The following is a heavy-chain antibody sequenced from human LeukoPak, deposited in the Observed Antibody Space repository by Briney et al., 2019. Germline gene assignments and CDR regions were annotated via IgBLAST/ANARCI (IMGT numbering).Heavy chain of an antibody. CDR3: ARALPPGVQYYYDSSGYLTS. CDR2: ISSSSSTI. CDR1: GFTFSSYA. V-gene: IGHV3-48*02. D-gene: IGHD3-22*01. Sequence: GGSLRLSCAASGFTFSSYAMNWVRQAPGKGLEWVSYISSSSSTIYYADSVKGRFTISRDNAKNSLYLQMNSLRDEDTAVYYCARALPPGVQYYYDSSGYLTSWGQGTLVTVSS. J-gene: IGHJ5*02.